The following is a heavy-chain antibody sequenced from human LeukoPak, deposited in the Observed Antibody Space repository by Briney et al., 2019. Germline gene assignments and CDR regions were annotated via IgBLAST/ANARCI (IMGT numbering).Heavy chain of an antibody. CDR1: GFTFSSYG. D-gene: IGHD5-12*01. CDR3: ARTWLRAYFDY. Sequence: GGSLRLSCAASGFTFSSYGTHWVRQAPGKGLEWVAVILSDGSKEFYTDSVKGRFTISRDNSKNTLYLQMNSLRAEDTAVYYCARTWLRAYFDYWGQGTLVTVSS. CDR2: ILSDGSKE. J-gene: IGHJ4*02. V-gene: IGHV3-33*01.